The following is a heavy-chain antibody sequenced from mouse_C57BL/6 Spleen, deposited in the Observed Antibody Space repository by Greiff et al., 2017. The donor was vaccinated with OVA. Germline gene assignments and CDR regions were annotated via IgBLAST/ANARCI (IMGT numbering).Heavy chain of an antibody. Sequence: DVKLVESGGGLVKPGGSLKLSCAASGFTFSSYAMSWVRQTPEKRLEWVATISDGGSYTYYPDNVKGRFTISRDNAKNNLYLQMSHLKSEDTAMYYCARERDGSFYAMDYWGQGTSVTVSS. CDR1: GFTFSSYA. J-gene: IGHJ4*01. D-gene: IGHD2-3*01. V-gene: IGHV5-4*01. CDR3: ARERDGSFYAMDY. CDR2: ISDGGSYT.